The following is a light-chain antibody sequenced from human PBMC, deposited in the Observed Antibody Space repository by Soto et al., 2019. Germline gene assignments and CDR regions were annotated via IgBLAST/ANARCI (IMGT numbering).Light chain of an antibody. Sequence: EIVLTQSPGTLSLSPGERATLSCRASQSVSSSYSAWYQQKPGQAPRLLISATSRRLTGIPDRFTGSGSGTDFTLTISRLEPADFAVYYCHQFGSLPITFGQGTRLEIK. CDR2: ATS. J-gene: IGKJ5*01. V-gene: IGKV3-20*01. CDR1: QSVSSSY. CDR3: HQFGSLPIT.